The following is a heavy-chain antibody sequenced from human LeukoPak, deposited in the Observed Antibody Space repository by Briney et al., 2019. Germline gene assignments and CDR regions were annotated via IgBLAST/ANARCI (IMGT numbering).Heavy chain of an antibody. CDR1: GFTFSSYA. Sequence: PGGSLRLSCVASGFTFSSYAMSWVRQAPGKGLEWVSGISGSGSGSATNTYYADSVKGRFTTSRDNSKNTLYLQMNSLRAEDTAVYYCAKDGEVWFGEFAWFDTWGQGTLVTVSS. V-gene: IGHV3-23*01. CDR2: ISGSGSGSATNT. CDR3: AKDGEVWFGEFAWFDT. D-gene: IGHD3-10*01. J-gene: IGHJ5*02.